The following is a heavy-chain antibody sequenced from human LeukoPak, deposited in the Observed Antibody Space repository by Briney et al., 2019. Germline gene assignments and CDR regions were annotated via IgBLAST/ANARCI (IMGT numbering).Heavy chain of an antibody. CDR1: GGSISSYY. Sequence: PSETLSLTCTVSGGSISSYYWSWIRQPAGKGLEWIGRIYTSGSTNYNPSLKSRVTMSVDTSKNQFSLKLSSVTAADTAVYYCARVDYGDYVAENWFDPWGQGTLATVSS. CDR2: IYTSGST. D-gene: IGHD4-17*01. V-gene: IGHV4-4*07. CDR3: ARVDYGDYVAENWFDP. J-gene: IGHJ5*02.